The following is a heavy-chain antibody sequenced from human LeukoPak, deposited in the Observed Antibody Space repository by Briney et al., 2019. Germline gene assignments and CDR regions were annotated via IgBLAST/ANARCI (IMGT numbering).Heavy chain of an antibody. Sequence: SETLSLTCTVSGGSISSSSYYWGWIRQPPGKGLEWIGSIYYSGSTNYNPSLKSRVTISVDTSKNQFSLKLSSVTAADTAVYYCARARTLYDYVWGSYRPGFYFDYWGQGTLVTVSS. CDR3: ARARTLYDYVWGSYRPGFYFDY. D-gene: IGHD3-16*02. V-gene: IGHV4-39*07. CDR2: IYYSGST. CDR1: GGSISSSSYY. J-gene: IGHJ4*02.